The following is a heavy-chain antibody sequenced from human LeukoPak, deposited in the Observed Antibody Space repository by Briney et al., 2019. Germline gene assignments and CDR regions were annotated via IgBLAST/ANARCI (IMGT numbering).Heavy chain of an antibody. CDR1: GFTFDTSV. D-gene: IGHD2-15*01. V-gene: IGHV3-74*01. CDR3: AGLYCSGGSCYYH. CDR2: INSDGSTT. Sequence: PGGSLRLSCAASGFTFDTSVMGWVRQAPGKGLVWVSRINSDGSTTSYADSVKGRFTISRDNAKNTLYLQMNSLRAEDTAVYYCAGLYCSGGSCYYHWGQGTLVTVSS. J-gene: IGHJ5*02.